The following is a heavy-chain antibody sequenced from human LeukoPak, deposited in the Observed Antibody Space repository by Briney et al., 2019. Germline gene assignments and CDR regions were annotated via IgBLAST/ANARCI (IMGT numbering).Heavy chain of an antibody. V-gene: IGHV3-23*01. Sequence: PGGSLRLSCAVSGITLSNYGMSWVRQAPGKGLEWVAGISASGGSTNYADSVKGRFTISRDNPKNTLYLQMNSLRAEDTAVYFCARDSGTWFYLQDWGQGTLVTVSS. CDR2: ISASGGST. D-gene: IGHD2/OR15-2a*01. CDR3: ARDSGTWFYLQD. J-gene: IGHJ1*01. CDR1: GITLSNYG.